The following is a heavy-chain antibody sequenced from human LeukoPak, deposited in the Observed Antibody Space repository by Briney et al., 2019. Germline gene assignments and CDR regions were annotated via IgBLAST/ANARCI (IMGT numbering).Heavy chain of an antibody. V-gene: IGHV3-48*02. D-gene: IGHD6-19*01. CDR1: GFTFRSYG. CDR2: ISYSSSDI. CDR3: ARDFSGWYKGAFDI. Sequence: GGSLRLSCVASGFTFRSYGMNWVRQAPGRGLEWISYISYSSSDIYYADSVKGRFTISRDTAENSVYLQMNSLRDEDTAVYYCARDFSGWYKGAFDIWGQGTMATVSS. J-gene: IGHJ3*02.